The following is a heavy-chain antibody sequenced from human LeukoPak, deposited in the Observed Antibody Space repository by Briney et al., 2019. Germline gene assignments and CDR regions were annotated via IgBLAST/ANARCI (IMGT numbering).Heavy chain of an antibody. CDR1: GYSISSGYY. D-gene: IGHD2-2*02. J-gene: IGHJ6*03. CDR2: IYHSGST. CDR3: ARRSCSSTSCYTGSYYMDV. Sequence: SETLSLTCTVSGYSISSGYYWGWIRQPPGKGLEWIGSIYHSGSTYYNPSLKSRVTISVDTSKNQFSLKLSSVSAADTAVYYCARRSCSSTSCYTGSYYMDVWGTGTTVTVSS. V-gene: IGHV4-38-2*02.